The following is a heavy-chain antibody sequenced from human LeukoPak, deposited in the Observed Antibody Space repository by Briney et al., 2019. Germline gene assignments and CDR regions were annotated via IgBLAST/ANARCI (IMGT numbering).Heavy chain of an antibody. CDR3: ARGSGYYYEH. CDR2: ICYDGNNK. J-gene: IGHJ1*01. CDR1: GFAFSSYG. V-gene: IGHV3-30*03. D-gene: IGHD3-22*01. Sequence: GVTLRLSGAASGFAFSSYGFLWVRPAPGKELECVAVICYDGNNKYFADSVKGRFTISRDNSKTTLYLQMKSLRAEDTAVYYCARGSGYYYEHWGQGTLVTISS.